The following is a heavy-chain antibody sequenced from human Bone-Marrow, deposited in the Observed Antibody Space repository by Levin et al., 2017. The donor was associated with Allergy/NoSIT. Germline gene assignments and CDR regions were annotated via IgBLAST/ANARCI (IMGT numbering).Heavy chain of an antibody. Sequence: GESLKISCAASGFTFSSYSMNWVRQAPGKGLEWVSSISSSSSYIYYADSVKGRFTISRDNAKNSLYLQMNSLRAEDTAVYYCARPRDVVVITYFDYWGQGTLVTVSS. J-gene: IGHJ4*02. CDR1: GFTFSSYS. D-gene: IGHD3-22*01. CDR3: ARPRDVVVITYFDY. CDR2: ISSSSSYI. V-gene: IGHV3-21*01.